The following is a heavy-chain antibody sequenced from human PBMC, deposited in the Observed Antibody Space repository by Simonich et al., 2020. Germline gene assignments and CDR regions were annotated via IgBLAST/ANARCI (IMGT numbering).Heavy chain of an antibody. V-gene: IGHV4-39*01. CDR3: ARHAGFAFDI. CDR1: GGSISSSSYY. D-gene: IGHD6-13*01. Sequence: QLQLQESGPGLVKPSETLSLTCTVSGGSISSSSYYWGWIRQPPGKGLEWIGSIYYSGSTDYKPSLKSRVTISVDTSKNQFSLKLSSVTAADTAVYYCARHAGFAFDIWGQGTMVTVSS. CDR2: IYYSGST. J-gene: IGHJ3*02.